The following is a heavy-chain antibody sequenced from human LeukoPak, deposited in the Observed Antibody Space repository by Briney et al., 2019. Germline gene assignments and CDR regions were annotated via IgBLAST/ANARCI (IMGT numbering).Heavy chain of an antibody. CDR1: GFTFSSYA. V-gene: IGHV3-23*01. CDR3: AKDLDLYTAMVTRVANWFDP. CDR2: ISGSGGST. J-gene: IGHJ5*02. Sequence: QPGGSLRLSCAASGFTFSSYAMSWVRQAPGKGLEWVSAISGSGGSTYYADSVKGRFTNSRDNSKNTLYLQMNSLRAEDTAVYYCAKDLDLYTAMVTRVANWFDPWGQGTLVTVSS. D-gene: IGHD5-18*01.